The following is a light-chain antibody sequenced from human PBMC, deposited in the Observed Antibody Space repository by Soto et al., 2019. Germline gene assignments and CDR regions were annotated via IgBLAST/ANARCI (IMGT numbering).Light chain of an antibody. CDR1: QSIGSL. V-gene: IGKV1-39*01. CDR2: ATS. CDR3: QQSYSSPQT. J-gene: IGKJ1*01. Sequence: QMNQSPSSLSASVGDRITITCRASQSIGSLLNWYQQKLGKAPKLLIYATSHLQGGVPSRFSGSGSGTDFTLTISSLQPEDFASYYCQQSYSSPQTFGQGTRVEI.